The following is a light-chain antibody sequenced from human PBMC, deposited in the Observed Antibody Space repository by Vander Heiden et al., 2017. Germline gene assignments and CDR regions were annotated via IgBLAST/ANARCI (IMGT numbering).Light chain of an antibody. J-gene: IGLJ2*01. V-gene: IGLV2-14*01. CDR3: SSYTSSSSVV. Sequence: QSALTHPASVSGSPGQSITISCTGTSSDVGAYNYVSWYQQHPGKAPKLTIHDVSNRHSGVANRFSGSKSGNTASLTISGLQAEDEADYYCSSYTSSSSVVFGGGTKLTVL. CDR2: DVS. CDR1: SSDVGAYNY.